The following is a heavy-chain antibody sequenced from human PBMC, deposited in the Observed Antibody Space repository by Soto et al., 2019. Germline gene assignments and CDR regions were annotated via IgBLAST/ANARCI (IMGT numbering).Heavy chain of an antibody. V-gene: IGHV4-34*01. CDR1: GGSFGGYY. J-gene: IGHJ5*02. D-gene: IGHD3-3*01. Sequence: PSETLSLTCAVYGGSFGGYYWSWIRQPPGKGLEWIGEINHSGSTNYNPSLKSRVTISVDTSKNQFSLKLSSVTAADTAVYYCARRNRITIFGVVIISGWFDAWGQGTLVTVSS. CDR2: INHSGST. CDR3: ARRNRITIFGVVIISGWFDA.